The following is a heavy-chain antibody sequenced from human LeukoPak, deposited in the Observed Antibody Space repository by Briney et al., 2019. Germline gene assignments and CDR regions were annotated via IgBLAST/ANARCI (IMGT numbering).Heavy chain of an antibody. CDR1: GYTFTSYG. J-gene: IGHJ6*02. D-gene: IGHD6-13*01. CDR2: ISAYNGNT. V-gene: IGHV1-18*01. Sequence: ASVKVSCKASGYTFTSYGISWVRQAPGQGLEWMGWISAYNGNTNYAQKLQGRVTMTTDTSTSTAYMELRSLRSDDTAVYYCARDNIGSSSWYDYYYGMDVWGQETTVTVSS. CDR3: ARDNIGSSSWYDYYYGMDV.